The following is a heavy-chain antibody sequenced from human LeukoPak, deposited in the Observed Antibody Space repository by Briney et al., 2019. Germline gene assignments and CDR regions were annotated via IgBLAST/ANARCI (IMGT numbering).Heavy chain of an antibody. J-gene: IGHJ5*02. CDR3: ATASWIAAAGGGIGVDP. V-gene: IGHV1-18*01. CDR1: GYTFTSYG. D-gene: IGHD6-13*01. Sequence: ASVKVSCKASGYTFTSYGISWVRQAPGQGLEWMGWISAYNGNTNYAQKLKGRLTMTTDTSTSTAYMELRSLRSEDTAVYYCATASWIAAAGGGIGVDPWGQGTLVTVSS. CDR2: ISAYNGNT.